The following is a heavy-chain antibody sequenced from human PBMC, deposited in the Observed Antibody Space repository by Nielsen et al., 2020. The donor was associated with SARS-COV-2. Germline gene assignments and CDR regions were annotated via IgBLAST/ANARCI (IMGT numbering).Heavy chain of an antibody. Sequence: SETLSLTCAVSGGSITTYYWHWIRQSPGKGLEWIGYIYYSGNTNYNPSLKSRVTISVDTSKNQFSLKLSSVTAADRAVYYCARDDDNWGSLAYWGQGTLVTVSS. D-gene: IGHD7-27*01. CDR1: GGSITTYY. V-gene: IGHV4-59*13. CDR3: ARDDDNWGSLAY. J-gene: IGHJ4*02. CDR2: IYYSGNT.